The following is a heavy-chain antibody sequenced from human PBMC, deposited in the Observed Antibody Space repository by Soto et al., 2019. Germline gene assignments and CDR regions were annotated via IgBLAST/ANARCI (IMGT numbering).Heavy chain of an antibody. V-gene: IGHV4-34*01. Sequence: SETLSLTCAVYGGSFSGYYWSWIRQPPGKGLEWIGEINHSGSTNYNPSLKSRVTISVDTSKNQFSLKLSSVTAADTAVYYCARGRGYSPQYYYYGMDVWGQGTTVTVSS. CDR2: INHSGST. CDR3: ARGRGYSPQYYYYGMDV. J-gene: IGHJ6*02. CDR1: GGSFSGYY. D-gene: IGHD5-12*01.